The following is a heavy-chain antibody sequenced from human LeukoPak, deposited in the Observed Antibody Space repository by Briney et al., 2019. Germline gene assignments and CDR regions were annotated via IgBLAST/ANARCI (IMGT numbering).Heavy chain of an antibody. Sequence: GGSLRLSCAASGFTFSDYYMSRIRQAPGKGLEWVSYISSSSSYTNYADSAKGRFTISRDNAKNSLYLQMNSLRAEDTAVYYCASSDYGDYILDYWGQGTLVTVSS. CDR1: GFTFSDYY. D-gene: IGHD4-17*01. V-gene: IGHV3-11*06. CDR3: ASSDYGDYILDY. CDR2: ISSSSSYT. J-gene: IGHJ4*02.